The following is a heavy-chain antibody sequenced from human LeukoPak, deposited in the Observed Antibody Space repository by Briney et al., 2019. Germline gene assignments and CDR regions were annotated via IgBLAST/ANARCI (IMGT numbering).Heavy chain of an antibody. CDR2: IYYSGNT. CDR1: GGSIGSSSYY. V-gene: IGHV4-39*01. Sequence: SETLSLTCTVSGGSIGSSSYYWGWIRQPPGEGLEWIGSIYYSGNTYYNPSLKSRVTISVDTSKNQFSLKLTSVTAADTAVYYCATSMVRGICFYWGQGTLVTVSS. D-gene: IGHD3-10*01. J-gene: IGHJ4*02. CDR3: ATSMVRGICFY.